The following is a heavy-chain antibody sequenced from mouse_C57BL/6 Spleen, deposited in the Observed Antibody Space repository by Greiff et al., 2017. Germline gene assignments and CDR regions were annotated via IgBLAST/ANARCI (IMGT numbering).Heavy chain of an antibody. J-gene: IGHJ2*01. CDR1: GYTFTSYW. CDR3: SRYYYGSSYYFDY. D-gene: IGHD1-1*01. V-gene: IGHV1-72*01. Sequence: QVQLQQPGAELVKPGASVKLSCKASGYTFTSYWMHWVKQRPGRGLEWIGRIDPHSGGTKYNEKFKSKATLTVDKPSSTAYMQLSSLTSEDSAVYYCSRYYYGSSYYFDYWGQGTTLTVSS. CDR2: IDPHSGGT.